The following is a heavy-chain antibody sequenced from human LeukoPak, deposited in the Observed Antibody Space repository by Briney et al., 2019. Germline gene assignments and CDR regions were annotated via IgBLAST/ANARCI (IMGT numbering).Heavy chain of an antibody. V-gene: IGHV4-4*07. CDR3: ARGGYSSGWSFDL. J-gene: IGHJ2*01. CDR1: GGTISRYY. D-gene: IGHD3-22*01. Sequence: PETLSLTCTVSGGTISRYYWSWIRQPAGKGLEWIGRIYTSGSTNCNPSLKSRVTMSVDTSKNQFSLKLSSVTAADTAVYYCARGGYSSGWSFDLWGRGTLVTVSS. CDR2: IYTSGST.